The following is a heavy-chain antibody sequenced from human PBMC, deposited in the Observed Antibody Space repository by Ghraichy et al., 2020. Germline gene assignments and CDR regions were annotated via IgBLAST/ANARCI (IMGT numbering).Heavy chain of an antibody. D-gene: IGHD2-21*02. CDR3: ARDYYCGGDCYSETVTYYYYGMDV. V-gene: IGHV4-34*01. J-gene: IGHJ6*02. CDR2: INHSGST. Sequence: SETLSLTCAVYGGSFSGYYWSWIRQPPGKGLEWIGEINHSGSTNYNPSLKSRVTISVDTSKNQFSLKLSSVTAADTAVYYCARDYYCGGDCYSETVTYYYYGMDVWGQGTTVTVSS. CDR1: GGSFSGYY.